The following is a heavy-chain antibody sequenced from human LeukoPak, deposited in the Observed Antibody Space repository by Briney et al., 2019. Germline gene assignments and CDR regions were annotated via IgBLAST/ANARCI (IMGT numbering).Heavy chain of an antibody. V-gene: IGHV3-21*01. CDR3: ARGHYTDAFDI. D-gene: IGHD4-11*01. CDR1: GFTFSSYS. CDR2: ISSSSSYI. J-gene: IGHJ3*02. Sequence: PGGSLRLSCAASGFTFSSYSMNWVRQAPGKGLEWVSSISSSSSYIYYADSVKGRFTISRDNSKNTLYLQMNSLRAEDTAVYYCARGHYTDAFDIWGQGTMVTVSS.